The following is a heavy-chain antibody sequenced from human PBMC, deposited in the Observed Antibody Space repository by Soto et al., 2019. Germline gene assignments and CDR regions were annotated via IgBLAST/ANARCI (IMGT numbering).Heavy chain of an antibody. V-gene: IGHV3-23*01. CDR3: AKRTGYNYGYFEY. CDR1: GFSFSSYD. J-gene: IGHJ4*02. Sequence: GGSLRLSCAASGFSFSSYDMSWVRQAPGKGPEWVSAITGSGDATYYADSVKGRFTISRDNFKNMMYLQMNSLRAEDTAVYYCAKRTGYNYGYFEYWGPGILVTVSS. CDR2: ITGSGDAT. D-gene: IGHD5-12*01.